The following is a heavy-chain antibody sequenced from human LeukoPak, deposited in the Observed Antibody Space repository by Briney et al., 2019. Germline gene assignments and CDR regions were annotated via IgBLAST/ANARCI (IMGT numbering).Heavy chain of an antibody. CDR1: GGSISSYY. Sequence: KPSETLSLTCTVSGGSISSYYWSWIRQPPGKGLEWIGYIYYSGSTNYNPSLKSRVTISVDTSKNQFSLKLSSVTAADTAVYYCAREELRDWYFDLWGQGTLVTVSS. CDR2: IYYSGST. CDR3: AREELRDWYFDL. D-gene: IGHD1-26*01. J-gene: IGHJ2*01. V-gene: IGHV4-59*01.